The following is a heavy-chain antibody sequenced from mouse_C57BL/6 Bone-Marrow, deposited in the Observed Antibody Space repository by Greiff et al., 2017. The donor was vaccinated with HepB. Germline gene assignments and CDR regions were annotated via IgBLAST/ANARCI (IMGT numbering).Heavy chain of an antibody. D-gene: IGHD2-4*01. J-gene: IGHJ3*01. CDR2: IHPNSGST. V-gene: IGHV1-64*01. CDR1: GYTFTSYW. CDR3: ANYDYDWFAY. Sequence: QVQLKQPGAELVKPGASVKLSCKASGYTFTSYWMHWVKQRPGQGLEWIGMIHPNSGSTNYNEKFKSKATLTVDKSSSTAYMQLSSLTSEDSAVYYCANYDYDWFAYWGQGTLVTVSA.